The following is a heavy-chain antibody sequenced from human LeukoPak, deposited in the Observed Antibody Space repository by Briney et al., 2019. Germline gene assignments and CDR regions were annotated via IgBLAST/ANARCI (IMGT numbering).Heavy chain of an antibody. J-gene: IGHJ4*02. D-gene: IGHD3-22*01. CDR1: GGSVSSGSYY. CDR3: ARVTTGGYYNC. CDR2: IYTSGST. Sequence: SETLSLTCTVSGGSVSSGSYYWSWIRQPAGKGLEWIGRIYTSGSTNYNPSLKSRVTISVDTSKNQFSLKLSSVTAADTAVYYCARVTTGGYYNCWGQGTLVTVSS. V-gene: IGHV4-61*02.